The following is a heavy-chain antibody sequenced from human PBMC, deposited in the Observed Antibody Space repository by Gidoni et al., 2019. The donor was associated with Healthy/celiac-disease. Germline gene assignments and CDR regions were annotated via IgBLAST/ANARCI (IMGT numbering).Heavy chain of an antibody. D-gene: IGHD6-19*01. CDR2: IWYDGSNK. CDR3: ARDGGYSSGYGAFDI. V-gene: IGHV3-33*01. J-gene: IGHJ3*02. CDR1: GFTFSSYG. Sequence: QVQLVESGGGVVQPGRSLRLSCAASGFTFSSYGMHWVRQAPGKGLEWVAVIWYDGSNKYYADSVKGRFTISRDNSKNTLYLQMNSLRAEDTAVYYCARDGGYSSGYGAFDIWGQGTMVTVSS.